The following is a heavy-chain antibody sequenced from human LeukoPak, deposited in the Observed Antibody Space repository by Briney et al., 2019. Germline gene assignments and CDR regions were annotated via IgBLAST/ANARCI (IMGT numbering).Heavy chain of an antibody. D-gene: IGHD6-13*01. Sequence: GGSLRLSCAASGSTFSNYAMSWVRQAPGKGLEWVATVSGSGDRMYHADSVKGRFTISRDNSKNTIYLQMNSLRAEDTALYYCAKAAAAPGFDFWGQGTLVTVSS. CDR2: VSGSGDRM. CDR1: GSTFSNYA. J-gene: IGHJ4*02. CDR3: AKAAAAPGFDF. V-gene: IGHV3-23*01.